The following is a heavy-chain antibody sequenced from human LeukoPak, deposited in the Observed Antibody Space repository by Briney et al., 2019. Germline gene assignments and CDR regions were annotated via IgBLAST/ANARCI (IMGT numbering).Heavy chain of an antibody. CDR1: GGSISSGGYY. J-gene: IGHJ5*02. CDR3: ARRNAAYYGFWSGGHNWFDP. D-gene: IGHD3-3*01. V-gene: IGHV4-31*03. Sequence: PSQTLSLTCTVSGGSISSGGYYWSWIRQHPGKGLEWIGYIYYSGSTYYNPSLKSRVTISVDRSKNQFSLKLSSVTAADTAVYYCARRNAAYYGFWSGGHNWFDPWGQGTLVTVSS. CDR2: IYYSGST.